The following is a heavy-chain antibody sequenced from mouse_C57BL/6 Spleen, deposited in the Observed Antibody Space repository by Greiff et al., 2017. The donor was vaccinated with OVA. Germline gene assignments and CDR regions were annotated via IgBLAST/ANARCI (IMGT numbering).Heavy chain of an antibody. CDR3: ARRDSSGYVFAY. CDR2: ISDGGSYT. CDR1: GFTFSSYA. J-gene: IGHJ3*01. D-gene: IGHD3-2*02. V-gene: IGHV5-4*03. Sequence: EVKLVESGGGLVKPGGSLKLSCAASGFTFSSYAMSWVRQTPEKRLEWVATISDGGSYTYYPDNVKGRFTISSDNAKNNLYLQMSHLKSEDTAMYYCARRDSSGYVFAYWGQGTLVTVSA.